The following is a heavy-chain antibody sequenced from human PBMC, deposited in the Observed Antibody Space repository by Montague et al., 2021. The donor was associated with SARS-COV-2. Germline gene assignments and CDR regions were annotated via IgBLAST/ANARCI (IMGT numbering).Heavy chain of an antibody. D-gene: IGHD3-22*01. CDR3: ARGPRINMIVVVITDIWFDP. J-gene: IGHJ5*02. CDR2: TYDIWCT. V-gene: IGHV4-34*01. CDR1: SPPTVSWY. Sequence: SETLSLTCPVPSPPTVSWYSSADRKSPRQNFSHQTDTYDIWCTNYKPSLKSRVTTSVDTSKNQFSLKLTSVTAADAAVYYCARGPRINMIVVVITDIWFDPWGQGTLVTVSS.